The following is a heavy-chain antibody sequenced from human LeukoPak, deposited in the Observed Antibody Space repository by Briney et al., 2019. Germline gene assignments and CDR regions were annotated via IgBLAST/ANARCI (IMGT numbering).Heavy chain of an antibody. J-gene: IGHJ4*02. CDR2: IYHSGST. CDR3: ATHCSSTSCYKIKAFDY. V-gene: IGHV4-59*12. CDR1: GGSISSYY. Sequence: SETLSLTCTVSGGSISSYYWSWIRQPPGKGLEWIGYIYHSGSTYYNPSLKSRVTISVDRSKNQFSLKLSSVTAADTAVYYCATHCSSTSCYKIKAFDYWGQGTLVTVSS. D-gene: IGHD2-2*02.